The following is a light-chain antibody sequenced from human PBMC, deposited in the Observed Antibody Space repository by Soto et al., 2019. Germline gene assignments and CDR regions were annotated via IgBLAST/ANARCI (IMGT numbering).Light chain of an antibody. J-gene: IGKJ1*01. V-gene: IGKV1-5*03. CDR2: KAS. CDR3: QEYSATLRT. CDR1: QSISSW. Sequence: DIQMTQSPSTLSASVGDRVTITCRASQSISSWLAWYQQKPGKAPKLLIYKASSLESGVPSRFGGSGSGTEFTLTISSLQPDDFASYYCQEYSATLRTFGQGTKVEIK.